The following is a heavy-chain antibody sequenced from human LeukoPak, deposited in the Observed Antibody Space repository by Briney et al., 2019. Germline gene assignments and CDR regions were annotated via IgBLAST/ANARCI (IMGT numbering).Heavy chain of an antibody. J-gene: IGHJ4*02. CDR1: VYTFTSYA. D-gene: IGHD1-26*01. V-gene: IGHV1-3*02. CDR3: AREGDQWELDY. CDR2: SSAGNGNT. Sequence: ASVKVSCKASVYTFTSYAMPWVRHGPGQRPEWMGWSSAGNGNTRYSQKFQDRLTITWDTSASTTYMELSSLRSEDMAVYYCAREGDQWELDYWGQGTLVTVSS.